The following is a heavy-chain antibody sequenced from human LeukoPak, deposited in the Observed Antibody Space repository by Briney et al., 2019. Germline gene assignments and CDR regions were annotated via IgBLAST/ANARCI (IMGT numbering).Heavy chain of an antibody. J-gene: IGHJ6*03. CDR1: GFTFSSYG. CDR2: ISYDGSNE. Sequence: AGGSLRLSCAASGFTFSSYGMHWVRQAPGKGLEWVAVISYDGSNENYADSVKGRFTISRDNTKNTTYVQMNSLRAEDTALYYCARDFRTNYYSYMDVWGKGTTVTVSS. V-gene: IGHV3-30*03. D-gene: IGHD1-14*01. CDR3: ARDFRTNYYSYMDV.